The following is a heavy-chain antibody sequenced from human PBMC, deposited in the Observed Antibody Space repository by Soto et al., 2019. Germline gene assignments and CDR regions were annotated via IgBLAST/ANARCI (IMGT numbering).Heavy chain of an antibody. Sequence: EVQLLESGGGLVQPGGSLRLFCAASGYTFRSCDMIWVRQAPGKGLEWVSAISGSGGSTYYADSVKGRFTISRDNSKNTLYLQMNSLRAEDTAVYYCAKDHPESSSWYLDGDYWGQGTLVTVSS. J-gene: IGHJ4*02. D-gene: IGHD6-13*01. CDR2: ISGSGGST. CDR3: AKDHPESSSWYLDGDY. CDR1: GYTFRSCD. V-gene: IGHV3-23*01.